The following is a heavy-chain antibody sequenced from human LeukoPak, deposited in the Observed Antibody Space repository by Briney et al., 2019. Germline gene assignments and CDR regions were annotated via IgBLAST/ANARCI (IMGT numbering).Heavy chain of an antibody. V-gene: IGHV3-74*01. CDR1: GVTFSSHS. CDR3: ARGWYGPDS. CDR2: ISRDGTST. D-gene: IGHD2-15*01. J-gene: IGHJ5*01. Sequence: GGSLRLSCAASGVTFSSHSMHWVRQAPGKGLVWVSGISRDGTSTNYADAVKGRFTISRDNAKNTLYLQMNSLRVEDTAVYSCARGWYGPDSCGQGTLVTVSS.